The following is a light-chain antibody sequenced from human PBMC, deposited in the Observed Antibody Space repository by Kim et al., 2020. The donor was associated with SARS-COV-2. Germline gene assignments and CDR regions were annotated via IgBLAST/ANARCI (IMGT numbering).Light chain of an antibody. J-gene: IGLJ2*01. CDR2: GNN. Sequence: GQTRRITYQGYSLRDYYQSWNTQKPGQAALLVMSGNNNRPSGNPDRFSGSRSGNTATLSFTGAQAEDEADYYCSSRDSGTNYPHVYFGGGNQLTVL. CDR1: SLRDYY. V-gene: IGLV3-19*01. CDR3: SSRDSGTNYPHVY.